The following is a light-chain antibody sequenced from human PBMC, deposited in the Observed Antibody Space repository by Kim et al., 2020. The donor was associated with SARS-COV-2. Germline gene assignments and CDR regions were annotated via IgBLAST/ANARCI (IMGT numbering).Light chain of an antibody. CDR1: SSNTGNNY. Sequence: GQKVTISCSGSSSNTGNNYVSWYQQLPGTAPKLLIYDNNKRPSGIPDRFSDSKSGTSATLGITGLQTGDEADYYCGTWDSSLSAVVFGGGTQLTVL. J-gene: IGLJ2*01. CDR3: GTWDSSLSAVV. CDR2: DNN. V-gene: IGLV1-51*01.